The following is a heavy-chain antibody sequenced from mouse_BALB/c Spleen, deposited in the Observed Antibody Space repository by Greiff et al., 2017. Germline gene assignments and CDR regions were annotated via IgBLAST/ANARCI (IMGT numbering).Heavy chain of an antibody. V-gene: IGHV3-8*02. CDR1: GDSITSGY. CDR2: ISYSGST. D-gene: IGHD2-2*01. Sequence: EVKLQESGPSLVKPSQTLSLTCSVTGDSITSGYWNWIRKFPGNKLEYMGYISYSGSTYYNPSLKSRISITRDTSKNQYYLQLNSVTTEDTATYYCARYYYGYDEAPYYAMDYWGQGTSVTVSS. J-gene: IGHJ4*01. CDR3: ARYYYGYDEAPYYAMDY.